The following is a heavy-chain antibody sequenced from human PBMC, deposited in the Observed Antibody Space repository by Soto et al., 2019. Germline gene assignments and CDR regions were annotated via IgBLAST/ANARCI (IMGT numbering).Heavy chain of an antibody. CDR2: IIPILGIA. CDR1: GGTFSSYT. V-gene: IGHV1-69*02. J-gene: IGHJ5*02. D-gene: IGHD1-26*01. Sequence: SVKVSCKASGGTFSSYTISWVRQAPGQGLEWMGRIIPILGIANYAQKFQGRVTITADKSTSTAYMELSSLRSEDTAVYYCASYFASDECLGFDPWGQGTLVTVSS. CDR3: ASYFASDECLGFDP.